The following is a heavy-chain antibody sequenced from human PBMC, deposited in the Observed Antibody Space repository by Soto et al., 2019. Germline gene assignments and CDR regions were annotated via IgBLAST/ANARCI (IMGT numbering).Heavy chain of an antibody. V-gene: IGHV3-7*03. Sequence: PGGSLRLSCAASGFTFSSYWMSWVRQAPGKGLEWVANIKQDGSEKYYVDSVKGRFTISRDNAKNSLYLQMNSLRAEDTAVYYCARAGEWLGREYNWFDPWGQGTLVTVSS. CDR2: IKQDGSEK. D-gene: IGHD3-16*01. J-gene: IGHJ5*02. CDR3: ARAGEWLGREYNWFDP. CDR1: GFTFSSYW.